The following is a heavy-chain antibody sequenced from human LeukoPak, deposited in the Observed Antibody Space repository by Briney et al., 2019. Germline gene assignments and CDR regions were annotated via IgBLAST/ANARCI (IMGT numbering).Heavy chain of an antibody. D-gene: IGHD3-22*01. CDR2: ITSTSSDI. CDR1: EFTFSSHA. J-gene: IGHJ4*02. CDR3: ARVVNGKINSGYYSDY. V-gene: IGHV3-21*01. Sequence: GGSLRLSCAASEFTFSSHAMIWVRQAPGKGLEWVSSITSTSSDIFYTDSVKGRFTISRDNAKSSLYLQMDSLRAEDTAVYYCARVVNGKINSGYYSDYWGQGTLVTVSS.